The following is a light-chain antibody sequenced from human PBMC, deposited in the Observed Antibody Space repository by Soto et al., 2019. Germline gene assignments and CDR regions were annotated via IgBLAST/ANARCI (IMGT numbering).Light chain of an antibody. J-gene: IGKJ1*01. CDR3: QQYSVYWT. V-gene: IGKV1-5*02. CDR1: QSVSTR. Sequence: DIQMTQSRSSLSASVGDRVTIICRSSQSVSTRLAWYQQKPGKAPKVLIYDASSWAGGVPSRFTGSGSGTEFTLTINTLQPDDFATYYCQQYSVYWTLGQGPKVDIK. CDR2: DAS.